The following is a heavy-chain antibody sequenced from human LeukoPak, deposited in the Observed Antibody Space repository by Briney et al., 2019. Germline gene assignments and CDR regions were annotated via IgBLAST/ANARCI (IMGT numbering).Heavy chain of an antibody. J-gene: IGHJ4*02. Sequence: ASVKVSCKASGYTFTGYYMHWVRQAPGQGLEWMGWINPNSGGTNYAQKFQGRVTMTRDTSISTAYMELSRVRYDDTAVHYCASFDFWSGYHDFWGQGTLVTVSS. CDR2: INPNSGGT. CDR1: GYTFTGYY. CDR3: ASFDFWSGYHDF. D-gene: IGHD3-3*01. V-gene: IGHV1-2*02.